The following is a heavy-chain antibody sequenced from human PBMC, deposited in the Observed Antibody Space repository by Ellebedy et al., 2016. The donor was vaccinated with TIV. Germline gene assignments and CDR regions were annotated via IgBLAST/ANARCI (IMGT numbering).Heavy chain of an antibody. CDR3: AKLPLLGYCTSTSCSVGWYFDL. CDR1: GFSFRGSA. V-gene: IGHV3-23*01. D-gene: IGHD2-2*01. CDR2: ISTSGTNT. Sequence: GESLKISCVASGFSFRGSAVSWVRQVPGKGLEWVSSISTSGTNTYYTDSVKGRFIVSRDNANSTLHLQMTSLRAEDTAVYYCAKLPLLGYCTSTSCSVGWYFDLWGRGTLVTVSS. J-gene: IGHJ2*01.